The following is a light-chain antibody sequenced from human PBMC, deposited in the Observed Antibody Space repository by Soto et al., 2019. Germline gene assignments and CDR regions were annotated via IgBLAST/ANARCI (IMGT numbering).Light chain of an antibody. CDR1: QSVSSY. CDR2: DAS. Sequence: EIVLTQSPATLSLSPGERATLSCRASQSVSSYLAWYQQKPGQAPTLLIYDASNRATGIPARFSGSGSGTDFTLTISSLEPEDFAVDFCQQRSNWPGTFGQGTKVEIK. CDR3: QQRSNWPGT. J-gene: IGKJ1*01. V-gene: IGKV3-11*01.